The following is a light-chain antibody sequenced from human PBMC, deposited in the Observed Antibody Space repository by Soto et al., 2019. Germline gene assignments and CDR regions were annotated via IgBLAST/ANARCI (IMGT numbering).Light chain of an antibody. V-gene: IGLV1-44*01. CDR2: SDT. J-gene: IGLJ2*01. CDR3: ASWDASLNGVV. Sequence: QTVLTQAPSACGTPGQRVTVSCSGSISNIGSNTVNWYQQVPGTAPKLLVHSDTQRPSGVPDRFSGSKSGTSASLAISGLESDDEADYYCASWDASLNGVVFGGGTKVTVL. CDR1: ISNIGSNT.